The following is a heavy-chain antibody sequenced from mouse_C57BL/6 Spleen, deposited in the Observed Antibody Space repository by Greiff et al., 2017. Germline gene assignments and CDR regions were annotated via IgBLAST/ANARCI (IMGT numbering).Heavy chain of an antibody. V-gene: IGHV1-18*01. J-gene: IGHJ2*01. CDR2: INPNNGGT. CDR1: GYTFTDYN. D-gene: IGHD3-1*01. CDR3: ARSQLYTDYFDY. Sequence: VQLKQSGPELVKPGASVKIPCKASGYTFTDYNMDWVKQSHGKSLEWIGDINPNNGGTIYNQKFKGKATLTVDKSSSTAYMELRSLTSEDTAVYYCARSQLYTDYFDYWGQGTTLTVSS.